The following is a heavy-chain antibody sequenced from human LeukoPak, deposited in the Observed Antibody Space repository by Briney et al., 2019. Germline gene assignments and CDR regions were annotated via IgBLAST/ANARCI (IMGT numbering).Heavy chain of an antibody. V-gene: IGHV3-74*01. CDR2: INSDGSST. Sequence: PGGSLRLSCAASGFTFSSYWMHWVRQAPGKGLVWVSRINSDGSSTSYADSVKGRFTISRDNAKNTLYLQMNSLGAEDTAVYYCARVGYDYGDLGYWGQGTLVTVSS. J-gene: IGHJ4*02. CDR3: ARVGYDYGDLGY. D-gene: IGHD4-17*01. CDR1: GFTFSSYW.